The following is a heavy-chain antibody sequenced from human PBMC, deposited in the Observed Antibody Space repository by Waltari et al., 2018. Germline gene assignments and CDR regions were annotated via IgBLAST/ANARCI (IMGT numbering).Heavy chain of an antibody. Sequence: EVQLVESGGGLVQPGGSLRLSCVGSGLTISNYAVSWVRQAPGKGLEWVAAITGSGDSTYYADSVKGRFTVSRDNSKNTVYLQMNSLRADDTAVYYCAKDRTGTFDYWGQGTLVTVSS. D-gene: IGHD1-1*01. V-gene: IGHV3-23*04. CDR2: ITGSGDST. CDR1: GLTISNYA. CDR3: AKDRTGTFDY. J-gene: IGHJ4*02.